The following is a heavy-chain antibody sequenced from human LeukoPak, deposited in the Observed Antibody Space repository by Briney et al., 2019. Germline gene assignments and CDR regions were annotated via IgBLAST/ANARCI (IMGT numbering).Heavy chain of an antibody. D-gene: IGHD3-22*01. CDR1: GGSISSYY. V-gene: IGHV4-59*12. Sequence: SETLSLTCTVSGGSISSYYWSWIRQPPGKGLEWIGYIYYSGSTNYNPSLKSRVTISVDTSKNQFSLKLSSVTAADTAVYYCARDYDSSGYYPRVSAFDIWGQGTMVTVSS. CDR2: IYYSGST. J-gene: IGHJ3*02. CDR3: ARDYDSSGYYPRVSAFDI.